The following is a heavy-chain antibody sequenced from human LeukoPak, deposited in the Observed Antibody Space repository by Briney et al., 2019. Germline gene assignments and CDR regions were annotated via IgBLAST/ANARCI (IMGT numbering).Heavy chain of an antibody. CDR2: IHNSGTT. CDR3: AGTPHCSSDNCYRFYNGNDAFDI. CDR1: GYSISSGYY. D-gene: IGHD2-2*01. V-gene: IGHV4-38-2*02. J-gene: IGHJ3*02. Sequence: SETLSLTCTVSGYSISSGYYWGWIRQAPGKGLVWIGSIHNSGTTYYNPSLKSRVTMAVDTSKNQFSLNLTSVTAAEPAVYYCAGTPHCSSDNCYRFYNGNDAFDIWGQGTKVTVSS.